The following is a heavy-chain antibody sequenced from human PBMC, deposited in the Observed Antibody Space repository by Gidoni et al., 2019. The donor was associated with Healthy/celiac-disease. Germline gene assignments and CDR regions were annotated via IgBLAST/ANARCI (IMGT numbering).Heavy chain of an antibody. CDR3: AREASVRGKGWFDP. J-gene: IGHJ5*02. V-gene: IGHV4-31*03. Sequence: QVQLQESGPGLVKPSQTLSLTCTVSGGSISSGGYYWSWIRQHPGKGLEWIGYSYYSGSTYYNPSLKSRVTISVDTSKNQFSLKLSSVTAADTAVYYCAREASVRGKGWFDPWGQGTLVTVSS. CDR1: GGSISSGGYY. D-gene: IGHD3-10*01. CDR2: SYYSGST.